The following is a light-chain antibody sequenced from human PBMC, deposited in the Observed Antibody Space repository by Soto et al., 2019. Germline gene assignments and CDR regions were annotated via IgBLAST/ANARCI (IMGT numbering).Light chain of an antibody. CDR1: NIGSKS. CDR2: YDD. Sequence: SYELTQPPSVSVAPGETARMTCGGNNIGSKSVHWYQQKPGQAPLLVMYYDDDRPSGIPERFSGSNSGNTATLTISRVEAGDEADFYCQLCDLTRDQVLFGGGTKLTVL. CDR3: QLCDLTRDQVL. V-gene: IGLV3-21*04. J-gene: IGLJ2*01.